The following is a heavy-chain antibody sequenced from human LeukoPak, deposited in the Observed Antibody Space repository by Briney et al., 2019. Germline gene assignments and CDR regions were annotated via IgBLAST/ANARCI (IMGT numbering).Heavy chain of an antibody. J-gene: IGHJ4*02. D-gene: IGHD3-22*01. Sequence: PSETLSLTCAVHGGSFSGYYWSWIRQPPGKGLEWIGEINHSGSTNYNPSLKSRVTISVDTSKNQFSLKLSSVTAADTAVYYCARRGWGYYDSSGYYRFDYWGQGTLVTVSS. CDR1: GGSFSGYY. CDR2: INHSGST. V-gene: IGHV4-34*01. CDR3: ARRGWGYYDSSGYYRFDY.